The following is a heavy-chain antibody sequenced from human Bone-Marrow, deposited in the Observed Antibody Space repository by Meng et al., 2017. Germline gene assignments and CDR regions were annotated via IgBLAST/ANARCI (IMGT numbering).Heavy chain of an antibody. J-gene: IGHJ3*02. Sequence: GSLRLSCTVSGGSISSYYWSWIRQPAGKGLEWIGRIYTSGGTNYNPSLKSRVTMSVDTSKNQFSLKLSSVTAADTAVYYCARYPTRVVVAAHDAFDIWGQGTMVTVSS. CDR1: GGSISSYY. D-gene: IGHD2-15*01. CDR2: IYTSGGT. V-gene: IGHV4-4*07. CDR3: ARYPTRVVVAAHDAFDI.